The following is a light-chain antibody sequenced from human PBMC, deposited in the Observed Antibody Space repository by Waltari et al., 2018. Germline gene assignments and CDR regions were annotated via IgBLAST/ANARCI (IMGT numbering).Light chain of an antibody. CDR1: QSISSY. CDR2: AAS. Sequence: DIQMTQSPSSLSASVGDRVTITCRASQSISSYLNWYQQKPGKAPKLLIYAASSLQSGVPARFSGSESRTDFTLTISSLQPEDFTTYYCQHSYSTPQTFGQRTKLEI. J-gene: IGKJ2*01. V-gene: IGKV1-39*01. CDR3: QHSYSTPQT.